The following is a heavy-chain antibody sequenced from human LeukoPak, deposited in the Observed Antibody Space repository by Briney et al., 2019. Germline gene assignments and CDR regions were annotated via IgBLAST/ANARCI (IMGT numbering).Heavy chain of an antibody. CDR2: IYYSGST. Sequence: PSETLSLTCTVSGGSISPYYWSWLRQPPGKGLEWIAFIYYSGSTRYNPSLKSRVTLLVDTSKDQFSLRLSSVTAADTAIYYCARHAFHYDSSFDLWGRGIPVTVSS. J-gene: IGHJ4*02. V-gene: IGHV4-59*08. D-gene: IGHD3-22*01. CDR3: ARHAFHYDSSFDL. CDR1: GGSISPYY.